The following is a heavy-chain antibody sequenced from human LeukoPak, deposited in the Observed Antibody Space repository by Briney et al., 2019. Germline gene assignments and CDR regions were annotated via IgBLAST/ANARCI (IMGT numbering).Heavy chain of an antibody. Sequence: SETLSLTCTVSGGSISSGSYYWSWIRQPAGKGLEWIGRIYTSGSTNYNPSLKSRVTISVDTSKNQFSLKLSSVTAADTAVYYCARVVTARLWYFDLWGRGTLVTASS. CDR3: ARVVTARLWYFDL. J-gene: IGHJ2*01. CDR2: IYTSGST. V-gene: IGHV4-61*02. CDR1: GGSISSGSYY. D-gene: IGHD2-21*02.